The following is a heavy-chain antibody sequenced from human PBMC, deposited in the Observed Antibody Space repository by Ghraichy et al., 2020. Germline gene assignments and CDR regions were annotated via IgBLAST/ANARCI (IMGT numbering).Heavy chain of an antibody. V-gene: IGHV3-64D*09. Sequence: GGSLRLSCSASGFTFSSYAMHWVRQAPGKGLEYVSAISSNGGSTYYADSVKGRFTISRDNSKNTLYLQMSSLRAEDTAVYYCVKDGGAAAATVVTAIREFFYWGQGTLVTVSS. CDR3: VKDGGAAAATVVTAIREFFY. J-gene: IGHJ4*02. CDR2: ISSNGGST. D-gene: IGHD2-21*02. CDR1: GFTFSSYA.